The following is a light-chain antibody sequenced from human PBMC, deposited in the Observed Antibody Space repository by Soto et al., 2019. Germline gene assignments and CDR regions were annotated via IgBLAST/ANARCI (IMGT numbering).Light chain of an antibody. CDR2: DVA. J-gene: IGLJ2*01. CDR3: CSYAGNRVI. Sequence: QSVLTQPRSVSGSPGQSVTISCTGTRSDVAGYNFVSWYQQHPGKAPTLMIYDVAKRPSGVPDRFSGSKSADTASLTISGLQSEDEADSYCCSYAGNRVIFGGGTKLTVL. V-gene: IGLV2-11*01. CDR1: RSDVAGYNF.